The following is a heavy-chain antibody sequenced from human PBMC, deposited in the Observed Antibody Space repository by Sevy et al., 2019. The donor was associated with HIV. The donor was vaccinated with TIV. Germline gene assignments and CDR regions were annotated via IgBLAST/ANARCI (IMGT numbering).Heavy chain of an antibody. D-gene: IGHD1-26*01. CDR2: ISWNSGTI. CDR1: GFTFGGYT. CDR3: AREGSGSYYIYYGMDV. J-gene: IGHJ6*02. Sequence: GGSLRLSCAASGFTFGGYTMHWVRQAPGKGLEWVSGISWNSGTIGYADSVKGRFTISRDNSKNTLYLQMNSLRAEDTAVYYCAREGSGSYYIYYGMDVWGQGTTVTVSS. V-gene: IGHV3-9*01.